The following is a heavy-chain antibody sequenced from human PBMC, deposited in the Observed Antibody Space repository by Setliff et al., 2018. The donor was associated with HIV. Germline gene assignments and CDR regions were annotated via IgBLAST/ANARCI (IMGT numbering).Heavy chain of an antibody. Sequence: ASVKVSCKASGYTFISFGISWVRQAPGQGLEWMGWISAYNGNTNSAQRLQGRVTLTTDTSTSTAYMDLRSLRSDDTAVYYCAREYDVLTGYYISAFDIWGQGTMVTVSS. CDR3: AREYDVLTGYYISAFDI. CDR1: GYTFISFG. V-gene: IGHV1-18*01. J-gene: IGHJ3*02. CDR2: ISAYNGNT. D-gene: IGHD3-9*01.